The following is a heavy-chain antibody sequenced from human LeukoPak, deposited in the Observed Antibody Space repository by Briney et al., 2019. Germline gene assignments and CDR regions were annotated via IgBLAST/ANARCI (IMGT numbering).Heavy chain of an antibody. J-gene: IGHJ4*01. D-gene: IGHD1-26*01. CDR3: ARDNVGALDY. V-gene: IGHV3-7*01. CDR2: MKQDGSAK. CDR1: GFTFSSYW. Sequence: PGGSLRLSCVASGFTFSSYWMAWVRQAPGKGLEWVANMKQDGSAKHYADSVKGRFSISRDNSKKSVYLQMDSLRAEDTALYYCARDNVGALDYWGRGTLVTVSS.